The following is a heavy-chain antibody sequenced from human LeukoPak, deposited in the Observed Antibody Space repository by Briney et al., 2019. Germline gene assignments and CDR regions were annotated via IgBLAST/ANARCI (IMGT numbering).Heavy chain of an antibody. CDR2: ISGSGGST. Sequence: PPGGSLRLSCAASGFTFSSYAMSWVRQAPGKGLEGVSAISGSGGSTYYADSEKGRFTISRDNSKNPLYLQMNSQRAEDTAVYYCATGGTRWFGDGWFDPWGEGSLVTDSS. V-gene: IGHV3-23*01. J-gene: IGHJ5*02. CDR1: GFTFSSYA. CDR3: ATGGTRWFGDGWFDP. D-gene: IGHD3-10*01.